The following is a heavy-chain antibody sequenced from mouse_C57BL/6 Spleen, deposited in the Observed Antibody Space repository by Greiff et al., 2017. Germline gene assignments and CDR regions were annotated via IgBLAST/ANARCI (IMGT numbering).Heavy chain of an antibody. CDR1: GFSLTSYG. Sequence: QVQLQQSGPGLVQPSQSLSITCTVSGFSLTSYGVHWVRQSPGKGLEWLGVIWSGGSTDYNAAFISRLSISKDNSKSQVFFKMNSLQADDTAIYYCARDDYDGAWFVYWGQGTLVTVSA. V-gene: IGHV2-2*01. J-gene: IGHJ3*01. CDR3: ARDDYDGAWFVY. D-gene: IGHD2-4*01. CDR2: IWSGGST.